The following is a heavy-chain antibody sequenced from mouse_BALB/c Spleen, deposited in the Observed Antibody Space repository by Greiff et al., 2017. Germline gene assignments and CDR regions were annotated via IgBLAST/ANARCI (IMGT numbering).Heavy chain of an antibody. Sequence: EVKLLESGPGLVKPSQSLSLTCTVTGYSITSDYAWNWIRQFPGNKLEWMGYISYSGSTSYNPSLKSRISITRDTSKNQFFLQLNSVTTEDTATYYCAREGGYTTLYYAMDYWGQGTSVTVSS. V-gene: IGHV3-2*02. J-gene: IGHJ4*01. D-gene: IGHD2-2*01. CDR3: AREGGYTTLYYAMDY. CDR1: GYSITSDYA. CDR2: ISYSGST.